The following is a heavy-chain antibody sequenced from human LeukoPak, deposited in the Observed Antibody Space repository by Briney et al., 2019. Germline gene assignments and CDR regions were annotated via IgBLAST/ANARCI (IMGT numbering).Heavy chain of an antibody. CDR3: ARDRLSAVDSYCGGDCYSRYYFDY. V-gene: IGHV1-18*01. D-gene: IGHD2-21*02. J-gene: IGHJ4*02. CDR1: GYTFTSYG. Sequence: ASVKVSCKASGYTFTSYGISWVRQAPGQGLEWMGWISAYNGNTNYAQELQGRVTMTTDTSTSTAYMELRSLRSDDTAVYYCARDRLSAVDSYCGGDCYSRYYFDYWGQGTLVTVSS. CDR2: ISAYNGNT.